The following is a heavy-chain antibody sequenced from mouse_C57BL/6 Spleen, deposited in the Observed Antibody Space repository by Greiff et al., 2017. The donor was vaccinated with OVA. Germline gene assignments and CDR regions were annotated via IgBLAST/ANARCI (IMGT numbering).Heavy chain of an antibody. D-gene: IGHD1-1*01. Sequence: VQLKESGPGLAKPSQTLSLTCSVTGYSITSDYWNWIRKFPGNKLEYMGYISYSGSTYYNPSLKSRISITRDTSKNQYYLQLNSVTTEDTATYYCARSLITTVVGDYYAMDYWGQGTSVTVSS. CDR1: GYSITSDY. V-gene: IGHV3-8*01. J-gene: IGHJ4*01. CDR3: ARSLITTVVGDYYAMDY. CDR2: ISYSGST.